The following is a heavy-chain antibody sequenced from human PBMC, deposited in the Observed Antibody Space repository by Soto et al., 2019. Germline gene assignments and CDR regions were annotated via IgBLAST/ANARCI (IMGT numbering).Heavy chain of an antibody. CDR2: IFYNGTT. CDR1: GVSLTSYY. D-gene: IGHD3-10*01. Sequence: ETLSLTCSVSGVSLTSYYWSWIRQTPGKTLEWIGCIFYNGTTNYNPSLKSRVTISLDLSKNQFSLKLNSVTAEDTALYYCARGKGTHRYWGQGALVTVSS. J-gene: IGHJ4*02. CDR3: ARGKGTHRY. V-gene: IGHV4-59*01.